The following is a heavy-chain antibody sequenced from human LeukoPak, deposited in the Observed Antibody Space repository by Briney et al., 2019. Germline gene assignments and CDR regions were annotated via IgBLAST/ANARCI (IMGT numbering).Heavy chain of an antibody. D-gene: IGHD2-2*01. CDR2: TYYRSKWYN. V-gene: IGHV6-1*01. Sequence: SQTLSLTCATSGDSVSSNSAAWNWIRQSPSRGLEWLGRTYYRSKWYNDYAVSVKSRITINPDTSKNQFSLQLNSVTPEDTAVYYCARDGYQEADENWYFDLWGRGTLVTVSS. J-gene: IGHJ2*01. CDR1: GDSVSSNSAA. CDR3: ARDGYQEADENWYFDL.